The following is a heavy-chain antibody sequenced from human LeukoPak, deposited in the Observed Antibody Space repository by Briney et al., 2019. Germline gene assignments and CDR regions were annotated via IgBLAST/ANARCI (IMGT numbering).Heavy chain of an antibody. D-gene: IGHD3-10*01. CDR2: IKQDGSEK. V-gene: IGHV3-7*01. J-gene: IGHJ6*03. Sequence: GGSLRLSCAASGFTFSSYWMSWVRQAPGKGLEWVANIKQDGSEKYYVDSVKGRFTISRDNAKTPRYLQMNSLRAEDTAVYYWARTGTRGAIRGYYMDVWGKGTTVTISS. CDR1: GFTFSSYW. CDR3: ARTGTRGAIRGYYMDV.